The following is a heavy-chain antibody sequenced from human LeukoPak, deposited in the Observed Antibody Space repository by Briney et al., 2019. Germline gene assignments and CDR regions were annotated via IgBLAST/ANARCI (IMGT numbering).Heavy chain of an antibody. CDR2: INAGNGDT. V-gene: IGHV1-3*01. J-gene: IGHJ6*03. CDR3: ASPYPGIAAAGNSYYYMDV. Sequence: GASVKVSCKTSGYTFTSYAIYWVRQAPGQRLEWMGWINAGNGDTRYSQTFQGRLTITRDTSASTVYMELSGLRSEDTAVYYCASPYPGIAAAGNSYYYMDVWGKGTTVTVSS. CDR1: GYTFTSYA. D-gene: IGHD6-13*01.